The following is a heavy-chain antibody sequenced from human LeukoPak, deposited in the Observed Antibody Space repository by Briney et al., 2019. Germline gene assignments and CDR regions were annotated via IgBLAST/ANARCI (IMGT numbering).Heavy chain of an antibody. V-gene: IGHV3-21*01. CDR1: GFTFSSYS. D-gene: IGHD6-25*01. CDR2: ISSSSSYI. J-gene: IGHJ6*03. Sequence: GGSLRLSCAASGFTFSSYSMNWVRQAPGKGLEWVSSISSSSSYIFYADSVKGRFTISRDNAKNSLYLQMNSLRAEDTAVYYCARFAAGGSYYYYMDVWGKGTTVTVSS. CDR3: ARFAAGGSYYYYMDV.